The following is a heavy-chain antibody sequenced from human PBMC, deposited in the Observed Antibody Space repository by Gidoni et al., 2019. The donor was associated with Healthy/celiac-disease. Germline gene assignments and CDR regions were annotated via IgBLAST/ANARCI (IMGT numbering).Heavy chain of an antibody. J-gene: IGHJ4*02. CDR1: GGSISSGSHY. CDR2: IYTSGST. Sequence: QVQLQESGPGLVKPSQTLSLTCTVSGGSISSGSHYWSWIRQPAGKGLEWIGRIYTSGSTNYNPSLKSRVTISVDTSKNQFSLKLSSVTAADTAVYYCARQSGSSGWRYFDYWGQGTLVTVSS. CDR3: ARQSGSSGWRYFDY. V-gene: IGHV4-61*02. D-gene: IGHD6-19*01.